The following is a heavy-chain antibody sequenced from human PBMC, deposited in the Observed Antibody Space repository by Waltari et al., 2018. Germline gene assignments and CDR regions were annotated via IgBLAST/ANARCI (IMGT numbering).Heavy chain of an antibody. Sequence: QVQLQESGPGLVKPSETLSLTCNVSGYSISSGYYWGWIRQPPGKGLEWIGSILYGWETYYQASLKSRVTISLDTSKNQLSLKLSSVTASDAAMYFCVRDRHYYEASYLAVRDSFDIWGQGTMVTVSS. CDR3: VRDRHYYEASYLAVRDSFDI. V-gene: IGHV4-38-2*02. J-gene: IGHJ3*02. CDR2: ILYGWET. CDR1: GYSISSGYY. D-gene: IGHD3-16*02.